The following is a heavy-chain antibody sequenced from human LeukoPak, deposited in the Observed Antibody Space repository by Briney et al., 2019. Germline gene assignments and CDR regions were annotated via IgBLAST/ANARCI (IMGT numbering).Heavy chain of an antibody. CDR1: GYTFTDYY. V-gene: IGHV1-2*02. Sequence: GASVKVSCKASGYTFTDYYMHWVRQAPGQGLEWMGWINPSSGDTNYAQKFQGRVTMTRDTSISTAYMELSRLRSDDTAVYYCARLTYYDFWSGYNYAFDIWGQGTMVTVSS. D-gene: IGHD3-3*01. CDR3: ARLTYYDFWSGYNYAFDI. CDR2: INPSSGDT. J-gene: IGHJ3*02.